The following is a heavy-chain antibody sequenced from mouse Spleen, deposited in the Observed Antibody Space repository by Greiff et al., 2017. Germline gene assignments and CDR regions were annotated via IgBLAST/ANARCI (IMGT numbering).Heavy chain of an antibody. Sequence: EVMLVESGGGLVQPGGSLKLSCATSGFTFSDYYMYWVRQTPEKRLEWVAYISNGGGSTYYPDTVKGRFTISRDNAKNTLYLQMSRLKSEDTAMYYCARSYYGNYGYFDVWGAGTTVTVSS. CDR2: ISNGGGST. J-gene: IGHJ1*01. CDR1: GFTFSDYY. CDR3: ARSYYGNYGYFDV. V-gene: IGHV5-12*02. D-gene: IGHD2-10*01.